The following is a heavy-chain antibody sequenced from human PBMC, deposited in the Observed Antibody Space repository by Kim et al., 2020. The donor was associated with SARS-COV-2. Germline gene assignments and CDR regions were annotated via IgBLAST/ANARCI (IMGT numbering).Heavy chain of an antibody. CDR3: ARDGAHDWSLGWDMDV. CDR1: GGTFSSYA. Sequence: SVKVSCKASGGTFSSYAISWVRQAPGQGLEWMGGIIPIFGTANYAQKFQGRVTITADESTSTAYMELSSLRSEDTAVYYCARDGAHDWSLGWDMDVWGQGTTVTVSS. CDR2: IIPIFGTA. V-gene: IGHV1-69*13. J-gene: IGHJ6*02. D-gene: IGHD3-9*01.